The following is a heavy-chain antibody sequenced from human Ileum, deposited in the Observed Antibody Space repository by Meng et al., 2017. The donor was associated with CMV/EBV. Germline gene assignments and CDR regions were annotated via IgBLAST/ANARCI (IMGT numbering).Heavy chain of an antibody. CDR2: ISSSGTTI. CDR1: GFTFSIYE. CDR3: ARGVYDSSGYYYP. Sequence: GESLKISCAASGFTFSIYEMNWVRQAPGKGLEWVSYISSSGTTIYYADSVKGRFTISRDNAKNSLCLQMNSLRAEDTAVYCCARGVYDSSGYYYPWGQGTLVTVSS. D-gene: IGHD3-22*01. V-gene: IGHV3-48*03. J-gene: IGHJ5*02.